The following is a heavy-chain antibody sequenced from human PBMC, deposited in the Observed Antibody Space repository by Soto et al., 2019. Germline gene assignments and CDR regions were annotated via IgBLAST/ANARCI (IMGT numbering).Heavy chain of an antibody. CDR3: AKNLPSYSRKSALDY. D-gene: IGHD6-13*01. CDR1: GFTFSSYG. J-gene: IGHJ4*02. Sequence: QPGGSLRLSCAASGFTFSSYGIRWVRQAPGKGLEWVAVISYDGSNKYYADSVKGRFTISRDNSKNTLYLQMNSLRAEDTAVYYCAKNLPSYSRKSALDYWGQGTLVTVSS. CDR2: ISYDGSNK. V-gene: IGHV3-30*18.